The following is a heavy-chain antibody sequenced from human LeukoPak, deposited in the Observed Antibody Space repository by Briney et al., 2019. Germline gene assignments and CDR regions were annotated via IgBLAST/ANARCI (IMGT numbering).Heavy chain of an antibody. CDR2: ISWNSGSI. CDR3: AKTSLSDPSGHYYYMDV. D-gene: IGHD3-3*01. J-gene: IGHJ6*03. CDR1: GFTFDDYA. Sequence: GRSLRLSCAASGFTFDDYAIHWVRQAPGKGLEWVSSISWNSGSIGYADSVKGRFTISRVNAKNSLYLQLNNLRIEDTALYYCAKTSLSDPSGHYYYMDVWGKGTTVTVSS. V-gene: IGHV3-9*01.